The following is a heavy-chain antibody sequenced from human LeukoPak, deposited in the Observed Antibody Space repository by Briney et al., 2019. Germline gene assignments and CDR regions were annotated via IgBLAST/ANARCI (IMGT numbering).Heavy chain of an antibody. J-gene: IGHJ4*02. CDR1: GFTFSSYG. V-gene: IGHV3-23*01. Sequence: PGGSLRLSCAASGFTFSSYGMSWVRQAPGKGLEWVSAISGSGGSTYYADSVKGRFTISRDNSKNTLYLQMNSLRAEDTAVYYCAKDRGSGGYSFDYWGRGTLVTVSS. D-gene: IGHD3-22*01. CDR3: AKDRGSGGYSFDY. CDR2: ISGSGGST.